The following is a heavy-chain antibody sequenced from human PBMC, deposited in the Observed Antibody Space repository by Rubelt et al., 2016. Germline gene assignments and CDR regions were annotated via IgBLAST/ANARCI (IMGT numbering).Heavy chain of an antibody. Sequence: EWVAVIWYDGSNKYYADSVKGRFTISRDNSKNTLYLQMNSLRAEDTAVYYCARVVDFDYWGQGTLVTVSS. D-gene: IGHD5-12*01. CDR2: IWYDGSNK. CDR3: ARVVDFDY. J-gene: IGHJ4*02. V-gene: IGHV3-33*01.